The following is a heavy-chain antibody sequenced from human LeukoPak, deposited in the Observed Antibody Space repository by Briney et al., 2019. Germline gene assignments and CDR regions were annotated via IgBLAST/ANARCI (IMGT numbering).Heavy chain of an antibody. J-gene: IGHJ5*02. D-gene: IGHD5-24*01. Sequence: PGGSLRLSCAASGFIFSDSTIHWVRQASGKGLEWVGLIRSKANSYATVYGASVKGRFTVSRDDSKNTAYLQMNSLKIEDTAVYYCTSRDSPWGQGTQVTVSS. CDR1: GFIFSDST. CDR2: IRSKANSYAT. CDR3: TSRDSP. V-gene: IGHV3-73*01.